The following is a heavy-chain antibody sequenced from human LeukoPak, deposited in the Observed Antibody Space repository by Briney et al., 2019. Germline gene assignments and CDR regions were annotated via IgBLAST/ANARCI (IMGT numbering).Heavy chain of an antibody. Sequence: GGSLRLSCAASGLTFSSYSMNWVRQAPAEGLEWVSSIRSSSSYIYYADSVKGRFTSSRDNAKNSLYLQMNSLRAEDTAVYYCARGDSSGYYSFLDYWGQGTLVTVSS. CDR1: GLTFSSYS. CDR3: ARGDSSGYYSFLDY. D-gene: IGHD3-22*01. J-gene: IGHJ4*02. V-gene: IGHV3-21*01. CDR2: IRSSSSYI.